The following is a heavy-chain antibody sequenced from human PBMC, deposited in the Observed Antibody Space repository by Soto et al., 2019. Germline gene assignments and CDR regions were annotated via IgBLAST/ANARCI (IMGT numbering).Heavy chain of an antibody. CDR1: GDSISSSNW. CDR2: IYHSGST. D-gene: IGHD5-18*01. V-gene: IGHV4-4*02. CDR3: ARVVGYGFYFYALDV. Sequence: LSLTCAVSGDSISSSNWWSWVRQPPGKGLEWIGEIYHSGSTNYNPSLKSRVTISLDKSKSQFSLRLSSVTAADTAVYYCARVVGYGFYFYALDVWGQGTTVTVSS. J-gene: IGHJ6*02.